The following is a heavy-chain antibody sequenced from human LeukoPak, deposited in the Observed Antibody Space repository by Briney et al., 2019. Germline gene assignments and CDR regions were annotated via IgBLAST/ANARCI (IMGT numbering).Heavy chain of an antibody. Sequence: PSETLSLTCAVYGGSFSGYYWSWIRQPPGKGLEWIGEINHSGSTNYNPSLKSRVTISVDTSKNQFSLKLSSVTAADTAVYYCARAKYSSSWKYNWFDPWGQGTLVTVSS. CDR3: ARAKYSSSWKYNWFDP. CDR2: INHSGST. D-gene: IGHD6-13*01. V-gene: IGHV4-34*01. J-gene: IGHJ5*02. CDR1: GGSFSGYY.